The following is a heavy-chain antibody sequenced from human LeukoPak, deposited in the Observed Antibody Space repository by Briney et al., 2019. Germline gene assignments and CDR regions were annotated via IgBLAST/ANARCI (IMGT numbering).Heavy chain of an antibody. V-gene: IGHV3-21*01. Sequence: GGSLRLSCAASGFTLSSYSMNWVRQAPGKGLEWVSSISSRNSYIYYADSVKGRFTISRDNAKNSLYLQMSSLRAEDTAVYFCARRPEGLDSWGQGTLVTVSS. J-gene: IGHJ4*02. CDR1: GFTLSSYS. CDR3: ARRPEGLDS. CDR2: ISSRNSYI.